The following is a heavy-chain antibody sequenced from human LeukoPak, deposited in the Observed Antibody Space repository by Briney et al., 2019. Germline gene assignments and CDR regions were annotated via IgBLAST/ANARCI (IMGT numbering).Heavy chain of an antibody. CDR2: FDPEDGET. Sequence: ASVKVTCKVSGYTLTELSMHWVRQAPGKGLEWMGGFDPEDGETIYAQKFLGRVTMTEDTSTDTAYMELSSLRSEDTAVYYCATLFPRAVEVDYWGQGTLVTVSS. J-gene: IGHJ4*02. D-gene: IGHD5-24*01. V-gene: IGHV1-24*01. CDR3: ATLFPRAVEVDY. CDR1: GYTLTELS.